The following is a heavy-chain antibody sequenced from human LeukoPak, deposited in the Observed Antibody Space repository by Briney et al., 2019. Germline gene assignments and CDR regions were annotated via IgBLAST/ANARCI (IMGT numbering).Heavy chain of an antibody. CDR3: AKDRYNTAMVSFDY. Sequence: GGSLRLSCAASGFTFSNFAMNWVRQAPGKGLEWVSAISGSGGSTYYADSVKGRFTISRDNSRNTLYLQMNSLRAEDTALYYCAKDRYNTAMVSFDYWGQGTLVTVSS. CDR1: GFTFSNFA. D-gene: IGHD5-18*01. CDR2: ISGSGGST. J-gene: IGHJ4*02. V-gene: IGHV3-23*01.